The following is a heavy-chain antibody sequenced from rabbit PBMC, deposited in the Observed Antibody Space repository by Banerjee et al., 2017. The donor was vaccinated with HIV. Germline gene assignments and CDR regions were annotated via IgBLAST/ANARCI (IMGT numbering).Heavy chain of an antibody. J-gene: IGHJ4*01. CDR3: ARDGTGGSYFAL. CDR2: IDPVFGIT. D-gene: IGHD8-1*01. V-gene: IGHV1S7*01. Sequence: HLKESGGGLVQPGGSLKLSCTASGFTLSSYYMNWVRQAPEKGLSWIGYIDPVFGITYYANWVRGRFSISRENAQSTVFLQMTRLTAADTATYFCARDGTGGSYFALWGPGTLVSVS. CDR1: GFTLSSYY.